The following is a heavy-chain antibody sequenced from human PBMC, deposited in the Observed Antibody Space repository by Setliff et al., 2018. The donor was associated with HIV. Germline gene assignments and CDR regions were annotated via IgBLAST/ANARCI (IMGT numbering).Heavy chain of an antibody. Sequence: GESLKISCQASGYIFTNFWIGWVRQMPGKGLEWMGTVYPGDFDSIYNESFQGHVTMSVDKATRTAYLEWSSLKASDTAIYYCARRKSEGSGYGPRYYDFWGQGTLVTVSS. CDR2: VYPGDFDS. CDR3: ARRKSEGSGYGPRYYDF. J-gene: IGHJ4*02. V-gene: IGHV5-51*01. CDR1: GYIFTNFW. D-gene: IGHD3-22*01.